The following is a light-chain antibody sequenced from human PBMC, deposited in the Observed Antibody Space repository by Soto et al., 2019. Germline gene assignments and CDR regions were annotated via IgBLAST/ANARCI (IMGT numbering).Light chain of an antibody. Sequence: QSALTQPASVTGSPGQSITISCTGTSSDVGGYNHVSWYQQYPGTAPKFIIYEVTNRPSGVSDRFSGSKSGNTASLTISGLQPEDEAEYYCCSYSPSTTVVFGGGTKLTVL. CDR1: SSDVGGYNH. J-gene: IGLJ3*02. V-gene: IGLV2-14*01. CDR3: CSYSPSTTVV. CDR2: EVT.